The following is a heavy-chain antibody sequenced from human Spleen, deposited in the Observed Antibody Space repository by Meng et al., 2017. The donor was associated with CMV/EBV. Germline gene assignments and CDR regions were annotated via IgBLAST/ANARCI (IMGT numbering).Heavy chain of an antibody. CDR1: GYTFTGYY. V-gene: IGHV1-2*02. J-gene: IGHJ4*02. CDR3: ARARGIGSTSDF. Sequence: SCKASGYTFTGYYLHWMRQAPGQGPEWMGWINPNNGGTKDADKFQGRVTMTRDTAISTAHMELSRLRVDDTAVYYCARARGIGSTSDFWGQGTLVTVSS. D-gene: IGHD1-26*01. CDR2: INPNNGGT.